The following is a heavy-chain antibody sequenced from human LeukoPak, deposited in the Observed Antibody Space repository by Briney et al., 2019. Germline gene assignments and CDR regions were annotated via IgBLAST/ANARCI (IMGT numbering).Heavy chain of an antibody. J-gene: IGHJ4*02. CDR2: ISSSADIV. CDR3: ARETVAGTFDF. CDR1: GFIFSEYY. V-gene: IGHV3-11*01. D-gene: IGHD6-19*01. Sequence: GGSLRLSCATSGFIFSEYYISWIRQPPGKGLEWVADISSSADIVSYGDSVKGRFTISRDNGGDSLFLQMNSLRVEDTAVYYCARETVAGTFDFWSQGTLVTVSS.